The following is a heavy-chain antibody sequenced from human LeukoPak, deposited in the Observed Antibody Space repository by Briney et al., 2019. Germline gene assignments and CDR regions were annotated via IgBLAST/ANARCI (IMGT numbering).Heavy chain of an antibody. V-gene: IGHV1-2*02. D-gene: IGHD3-22*01. J-gene: IGHJ4*02. Sequence: GASVKVSCKASGYTFTGYYVHWVRQAPGQGLEWMGWINPNSGGTHYAQKFQGRVTMTRDTSISTAYMELSRLRSDDTALYYCARDERYDSSGYPFDYWGQGTLVTVSS. CDR2: INPNSGGT. CDR1: GYTFTGYY. CDR3: ARDERYDSSGYPFDY.